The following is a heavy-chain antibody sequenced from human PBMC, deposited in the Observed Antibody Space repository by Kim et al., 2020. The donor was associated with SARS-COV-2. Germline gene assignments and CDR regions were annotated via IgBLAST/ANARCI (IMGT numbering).Heavy chain of an antibody. CDR2: VYYTGRT. D-gene: IGHD3-10*01. J-gene: IGHJ5*02. CDR1: GGSISTYY. CDR3: ARDLGGVRGVNWFDP. V-gene: IGHV4-59*13. Sequence: SETLSLTCTVSGGSISTYYWSWIRQSPGKGLEWIGCVYYTGRTNNNPSLRSRLTISVDTSMNQVSLKLSSVTAADTAIYYCARDLGGVRGVNWFDPWGQGILVTVSS.